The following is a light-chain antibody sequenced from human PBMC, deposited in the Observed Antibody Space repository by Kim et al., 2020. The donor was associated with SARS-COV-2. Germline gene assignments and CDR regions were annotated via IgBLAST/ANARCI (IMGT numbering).Light chain of an antibody. CDR3: SAWDRSLSAWV. V-gene: IGLV10-54*01. J-gene: IGLJ3*02. CDR1: SNNVGNQG. Sequence: QTATLTCTGNSNNVGNQGAAWLQQHQGHPPNLLSYRNNNRPSGISERLSASRSGSTASLTITGLQPEDEADYYCSAWDRSLSAWVFGGGTKLTVL. CDR2: RNN.